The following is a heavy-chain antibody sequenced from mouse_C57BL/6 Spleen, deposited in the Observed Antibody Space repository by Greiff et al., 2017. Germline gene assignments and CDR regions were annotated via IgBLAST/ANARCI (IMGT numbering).Heavy chain of an antibody. V-gene: IGHV1-64*01. J-gene: IGHJ1*03. CDR2: IHPNSGST. CDR1: GYTFTSYW. CDR3: WGYGYDDWYFDV. Sequence: QVQLQQPGAELVKPGASVKLSCKASGYTFTSYWMHWVKQRPGQGLEWIGMIHPNSGSTNYNEKFKSKATLTVDKSSSTAYMQLSSLTSEDSAVYYCWGYGYDDWYFDVWGTGTTVTVSS. D-gene: IGHD2-2*01.